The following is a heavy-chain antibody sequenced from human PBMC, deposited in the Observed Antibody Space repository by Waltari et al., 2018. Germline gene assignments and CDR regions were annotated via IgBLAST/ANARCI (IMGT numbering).Heavy chain of an antibody. CDR3: ARGSAKGRYFDY. CDR1: VSSNY. Sequence: VSSNYMSWVRQAPGKGLEWVSVIYSGGSTYYADSVKGRFTISRDNSKNTLYLQMNSLRAEDTAVYYCARGSAKGRYFDYWGQGTLVTVSS. V-gene: IGHV3-53*01. J-gene: IGHJ4*02. CDR2: IYSGGST.